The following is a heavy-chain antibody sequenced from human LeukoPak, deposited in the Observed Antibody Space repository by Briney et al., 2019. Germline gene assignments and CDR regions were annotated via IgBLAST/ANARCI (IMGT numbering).Heavy chain of an antibody. J-gene: IGHJ6*02. D-gene: IGHD3-3*01. V-gene: IGHV1-18*01. CDR1: GYTFTSYG. CDR2: ISAYNGNT. Sequence: GASVKVSCKASGYTFTSYGISWVRQAPGQGLEWMGWISAYNGNTNYAQKLQGRVTMTTDTSTSTAYMELRSLRSGDTAVYYCARVARCLELAYYYYGMDVWGQGTTVTVSS. CDR3: ARVARCLELAYYYYGMDV.